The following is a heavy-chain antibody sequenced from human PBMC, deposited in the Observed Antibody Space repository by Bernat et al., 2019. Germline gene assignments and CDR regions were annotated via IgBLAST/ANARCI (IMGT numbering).Heavy chain of an antibody. J-gene: IGHJ4*02. D-gene: IGHD6-19*01. CDR3: ARIAVAGTDFGY. CDR1: GFTFSSYG. Sequence: QVQLVESGGGVVQPGRSLRLSCAASGFTFSSYGMHWVRQAPGKGLEWVAVISYDGSNKYYADSVKGRFTISRDNFKNTLYLQMNSLRAEDTAVYYCARIAVAGTDFGYWGQGTLVTVSS. V-gene: IGHV3-30*03. CDR2: ISYDGSNK.